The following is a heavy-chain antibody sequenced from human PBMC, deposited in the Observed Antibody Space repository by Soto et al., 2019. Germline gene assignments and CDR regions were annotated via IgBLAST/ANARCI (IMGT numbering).Heavy chain of an antibody. J-gene: IGHJ1*01. V-gene: IGHV4-31*03. CDR3: AIYDSSGSRGFQH. D-gene: IGHD3-22*01. CDR2: IYYSGHT. Sequence: QVQLQESGPGLVKPSQTLSLTCTVSGGSISSGGYYWSWIRQHPGKGLEGIGHIYYSGHTYSSPSLKSRVTISVSTSKSQFSLKLSSVTAADTAVYYCAIYDSSGSRGFQHWGQGTLVTVSS. CDR1: GGSISSGGYY.